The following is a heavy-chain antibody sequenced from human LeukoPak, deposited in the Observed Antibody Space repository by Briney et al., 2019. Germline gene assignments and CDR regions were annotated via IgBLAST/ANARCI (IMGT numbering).Heavy chain of an antibody. CDR3: ARGDPSGMDV. V-gene: IGHV4-30-2*01. CDR1: GGSISSGGYS. CDR2: IYHSGSI. Sequence: SETLSLTCAVSGGSISSGGYSWSWIRQPPGKGLEWIGYIYHSGSIYYNPSLKSRVTISVDRSKNQFSLKLSSVTAADTAVYYCARGDPSGMDVWGQGTTVTVSS. J-gene: IGHJ6*02. D-gene: IGHD2-21*02.